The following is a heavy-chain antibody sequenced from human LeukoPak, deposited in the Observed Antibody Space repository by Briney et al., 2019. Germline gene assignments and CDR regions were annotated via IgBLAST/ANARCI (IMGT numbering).Heavy chain of an antibody. CDR1: GFTFSSYG. V-gene: IGHV3-30*02. Sequence: GGSLRLSCAASGFTFSSYGMHWVRQAPGKGLEWVAFIRYDGSNKYYADSVKGRFTISRDNSKNTLYLQMNSLRAEDTAVYYCAKEVSYGDSWFDPWGQGTLVTVSS. CDR3: AKEVSYGDSWFDP. D-gene: IGHD4-17*01. CDR2: IRYDGSNK. J-gene: IGHJ5*02.